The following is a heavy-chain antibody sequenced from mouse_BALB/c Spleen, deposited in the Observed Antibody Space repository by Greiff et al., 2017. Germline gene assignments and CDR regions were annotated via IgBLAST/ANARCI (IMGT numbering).Heavy chain of an antibody. D-gene: IGHD1-1*01. CDR1: GFTFSSYT. V-gene: IGHV5-12-2*01. J-gene: IGHJ4*01. Sequence: EVKLVESGGGLVQPGGSLKLSCAASGFTFSSYTMSWVRQTPEKRLEWVAYISNGGGSTYYPDTVKGRFTISRDNAKNTLYLQMSSLKSEDTAMYYCARQDYGSNFYYAMDYWGQGTSVTVSS. CDR3: ARQDYGSNFYYAMDY. CDR2: ISNGGGST.